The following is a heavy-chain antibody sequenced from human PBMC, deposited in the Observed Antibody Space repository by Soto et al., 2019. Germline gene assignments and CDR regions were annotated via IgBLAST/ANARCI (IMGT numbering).Heavy chain of an antibody. CDR3: ARDSVTTGLVDY. V-gene: IGHV1-18*01. D-gene: IGHD4-4*01. Sequence: VSVNLYCKTAGYTISIYGISWVRQAPGQGLEWMGWISAYNGNTNYAQKLQGRVTMTTDTSTSTAYMELRSLRSDDTAVYYCARDSVTTGLVDYWGQGTLVTVSS. CDR2: ISAYNGNT. J-gene: IGHJ4*02. CDR1: GYTISIYG.